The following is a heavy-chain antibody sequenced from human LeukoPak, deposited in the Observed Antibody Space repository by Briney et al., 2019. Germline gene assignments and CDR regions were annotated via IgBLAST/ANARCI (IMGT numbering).Heavy chain of an antibody. J-gene: IGHJ4*02. CDR1: GGSISNYY. CDR3: AREGGFWSGFYYFDY. V-gene: IGHV4-4*07. Sequence: SETLSLTCTVSGGSISNYYWSWIRQPAGKGLEWIGRVYISGNTDYSPSLKSRVSISEDKSKNQFSLKLSSVTAADTAVYYCAREGGFWSGFYYFDYWVQGTLVTVSS. CDR2: VYISGNT. D-gene: IGHD3-3*01.